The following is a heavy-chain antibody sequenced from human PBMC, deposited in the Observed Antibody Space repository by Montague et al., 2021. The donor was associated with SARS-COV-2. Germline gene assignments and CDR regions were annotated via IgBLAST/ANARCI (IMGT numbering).Heavy chain of an antibody. CDR3: ARVRTEQGQAISFDY. Sequence: PALVKPTQTLTLTCTFSGFSLRTSGMCVSWIRQPPGKALEWLALIDWDDDKYYSTSLETRLNISKDTSKNQVVLTMTNMDPVDTATYYCARVRTEQGQAISFDYWGQGTLVTVSS. D-gene: IGHD6-19*01. CDR1: GFSLRTSGMC. J-gene: IGHJ4*02. CDR2: IDWDDDK. V-gene: IGHV2-70*01.